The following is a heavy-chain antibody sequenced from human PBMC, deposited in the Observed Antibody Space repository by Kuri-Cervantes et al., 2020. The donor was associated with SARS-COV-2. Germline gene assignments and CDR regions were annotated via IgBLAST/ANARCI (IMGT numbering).Heavy chain of an antibody. D-gene: IGHD4-17*01. J-gene: IGHJ4*02. V-gene: IGHV4-59*01. CDR2: IYYSGSV. CDR3: TTVTPTSVFDF. Sequence: SETLSLTCTVSGGSISSSYWSWIRQPPGKGLEWIGYIYYSGSVSYNPSLMSRGTISVDTSKNQFSLRLTSVTAADTAVYYCTTVTPTSVFDFWGQGTLVTVSS. CDR1: GGSISSSY.